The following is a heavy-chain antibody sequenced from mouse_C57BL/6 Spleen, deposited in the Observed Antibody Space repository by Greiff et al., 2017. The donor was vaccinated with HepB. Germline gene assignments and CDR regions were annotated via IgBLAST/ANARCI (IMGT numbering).Heavy chain of an antibody. V-gene: IGHV5-17*01. J-gene: IGHJ4*01. Sequence: EVQRVESGGGLVKPGGSLKLSCAASGFTFSDYGMHWVRQAPEKGLEWVAYISSGSSTIYYADTVKGRFTSSRDNAKNTLFLHMTSLRSEDTAMYYCARLTRHAMDYWGQGTSVTVSS. CDR2: ISSGSSTI. D-gene: IGHD4-1*01. CDR3: ARLTRHAMDY. CDR1: GFTFSDYG.